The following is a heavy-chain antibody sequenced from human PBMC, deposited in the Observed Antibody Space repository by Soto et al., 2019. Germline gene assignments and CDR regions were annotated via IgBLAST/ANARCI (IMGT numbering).Heavy chain of an antibody. J-gene: IGHJ4*02. CDR2: IHNSGSP. CDR3: ATMGTSAKGLYYFDY. D-gene: IGHD1-7*01. CDR1: GASICNGGYF. Sequence: SETLSLTCSVSGASICNGGYFWSLIRQSPGKGLEWIGHIHNSGSPYNNPSLKSRVTISADTSKNQFSLKLTSVTAADTAVYYCATMGTSAKGLYYFDYWGQGTLVTVSS. V-gene: IGHV4-30-4*01.